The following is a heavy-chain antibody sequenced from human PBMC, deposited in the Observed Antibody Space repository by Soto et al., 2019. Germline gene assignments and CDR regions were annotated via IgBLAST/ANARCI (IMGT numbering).Heavy chain of an antibody. CDR2: INHTGGT. Sequence: SETLSLTCAVYGGSVNGYYWNWIRQPPGKGLEWIGEINHTGGTRYNPSLKSRVTMSVDTSKNQFSLRLSSVTAADTAIYYCATRITVFGLLIPPFDPWGQGTQVTVSS. J-gene: IGHJ5*02. CDR1: GGSVNGYY. D-gene: IGHD3-3*01. CDR3: ATRITVFGLLIPPFDP. V-gene: IGHV4-34*01.